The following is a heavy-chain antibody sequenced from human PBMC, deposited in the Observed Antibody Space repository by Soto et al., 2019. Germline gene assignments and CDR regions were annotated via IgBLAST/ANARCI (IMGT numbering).Heavy chain of an antibody. J-gene: IGHJ4*02. Sequence: ASVKVSCKASGYTFIRYSIHWVRQAPGQGLEWMGWIDPTKGNTKYSQTLQGRVTITRDTSASTAYMELTSLRSEDTAIYYCAREMGGEYCGGGSCYSGLGWGKGSLVTVSS. V-gene: IGHV1-3*01. D-gene: IGHD2-15*01. CDR1: GYTFIRYS. CDR3: AREMGGEYCGGGSCYSGLG. CDR2: IDPTKGNT.